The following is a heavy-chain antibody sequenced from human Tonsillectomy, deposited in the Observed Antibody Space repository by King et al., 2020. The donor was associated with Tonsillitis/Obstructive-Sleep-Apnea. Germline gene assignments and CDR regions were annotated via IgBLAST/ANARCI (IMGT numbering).Heavy chain of an antibody. CDR2: IYYSGST. D-gene: IGHD1-26*01. J-gene: IGHJ4*02. Sequence: PLQESGPGLVKPSETLSLTCTVSGGSVSSGSYYWRWIRQPPGKGLEWIGYIYYSGSTNYNPSLKSRVTISVDTSKNQFSLKLSSVTAADTAVYYCARRRVGSAYYFDYWGQGTLVTVSS. V-gene: IGHV4-61*01. CDR1: GGSVSSGSYY. CDR3: ARRRVGSAYYFDY.